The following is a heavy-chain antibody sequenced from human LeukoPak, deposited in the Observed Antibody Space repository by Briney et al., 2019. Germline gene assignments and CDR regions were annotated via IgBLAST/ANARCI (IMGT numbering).Heavy chain of an antibody. Sequence: ASVKVSCKASGYTFTSYDINWVRQATGQGLEWMGWMNPNSGNTGYAQKFQGRVTMTRNTSISTAYMELSSLRSEDTAVYYCARWFETGYSSSWSGSDWFDPWGQGTLVTVSS. D-gene: IGHD6-13*01. CDR3: ARWFETGYSSSWSGSDWFDP. V-gene: IGHV1-8*01. CDR1: GYTFTSYD. J-gene: IGHJ5*02. CDR2: MNPNSGNT.